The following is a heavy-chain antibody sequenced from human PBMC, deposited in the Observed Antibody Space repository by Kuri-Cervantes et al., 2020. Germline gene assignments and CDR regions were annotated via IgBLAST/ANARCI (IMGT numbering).Heavy chain of an antibody. V-gene: IGHV1-2*02. CDR3: ARGMGENYYDSSGYYDY. D-gene: IGHD3-22*01. CDR2: INPNSGGT. J-gene: IGHJ4*02. Sequence: ASVKVSCKASGYTFTGYYMHWVRQAPGQGLEWMGWINPNSGGTNYAQKLQGRVTMTTDTSTSTAYMELRSLRSDDTAVYYCARGMGENYYDSSGYYDYWGQGTLVTVSS. CDR1: GYTFTGYY.